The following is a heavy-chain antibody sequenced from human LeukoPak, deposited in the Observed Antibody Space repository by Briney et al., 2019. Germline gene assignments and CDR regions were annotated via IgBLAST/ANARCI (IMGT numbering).Heavy chain of an antibody. CDR1: GYTFTSYA. J-gene: IGHJ3*02. V-gene: IGHV1-3*01. D-gene: IGHD3-22*01. CDR2: INAGNGNT. CDR3: ARGEPDYYDSSTSGGSAFDI. Sequence: ASVKVSCKASGYTFTSYAIHWVRQAPGQRLEWMGWINAGNGNTKYSQKFQGRVTITRDTSASTAYMELSSLRSEDTAVYYCARGEPDYYDSSTSGGSAFDIWGQGTMVTVSS.